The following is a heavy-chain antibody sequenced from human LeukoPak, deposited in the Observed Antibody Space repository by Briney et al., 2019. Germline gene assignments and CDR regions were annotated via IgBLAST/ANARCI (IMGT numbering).Heavy chain of an antibody. CDR1: GFTFSTYA. J-gene: IGHJ4*02. V-gene: IGHV3-21*05. CDR3: ARDHNWGFDY. D-gene: IGHD7-27*01. CDR2: ISSTYEI. Sequence: KAGGSLRLSCAASGFTFSTYAMNWFRRGPGKGLEWVAYISSTYEIHYADSVKGRFTISRDNAKNSLSLQMNSLRAEDTAVYYCARDHNWGFDYWGQGTLVTVSS.